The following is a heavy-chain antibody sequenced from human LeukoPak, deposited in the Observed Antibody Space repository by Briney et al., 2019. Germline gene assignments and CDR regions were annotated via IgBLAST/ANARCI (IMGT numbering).Heavy chain of an antibody. CDR1: GFTFSSYW. CDR2: INKDGTST. Sequence: PGRSLRLSCAASGFTFSSYWMHWVRQAPGKGLVWVSRINKDGTSTTNADSVKGRFTISRDNAKNMLYLQMNSLRAEDTAVYYCTRDMIRGVVNYWGQGTLVTVSS. V-gene: IGHV3-74*01. J-gene: IGHJ4*02. CDR3: TRDMIRGVVNY. D-gene: IGHD3-10*01.